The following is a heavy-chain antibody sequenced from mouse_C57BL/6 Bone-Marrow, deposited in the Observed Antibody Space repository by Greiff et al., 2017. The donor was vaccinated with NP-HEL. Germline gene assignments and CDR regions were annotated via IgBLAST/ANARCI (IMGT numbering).Heavy chain of an antibody. V-gene: IGHV5-4*01. Sequence: EVQLVESGGGLVKPGGSLKLSCAASGFTFSSYAVSWVRQTPEKRLEWVATISDGGSYTYSPDNVKGRFTISRDNAKNNLYLQMSHLKSEDTAMYYCARGPYYYAMDYWGQGTSVTVSS. CDR3: ARGPYYYAMDY. J-gene: IGHJ4*01. CDR1: GFTFSSYA. CDR2: ISDGGSYT.